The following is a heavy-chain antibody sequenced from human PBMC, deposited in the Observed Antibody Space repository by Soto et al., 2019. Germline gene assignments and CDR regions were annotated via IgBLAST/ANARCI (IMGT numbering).Heavy chain of an antibody. V-gene: IGHV3-66*01. CDR3: ARDRSTIYAFDI. CDR1: GFTFSSNY. D-gene: IGHD3-3*01. J-gene: IGHJ3*02. Sequence: PGGSLRLSCAASGFTFSSNYMSLVRQAPGKGLEWVSVIYSGGSTYYADSVKGRFTISRDNSKNTLYLQMNSLRAEDTAVYYCARDRSTIYAFDIWGQGTMVTVSS. CDR2: IYSGGST.